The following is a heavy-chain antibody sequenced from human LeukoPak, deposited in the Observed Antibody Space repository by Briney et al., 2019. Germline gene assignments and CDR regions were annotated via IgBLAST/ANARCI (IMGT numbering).Heavy chain of an antibody. CDR1: GFTFSSYW. CDR2: IKQDGSEK. J-gene: IGHJ3*02. CDR3: ARDRYCSGGSCPPAPI. D-gene: IGHD2-15*01. V-gene: IGHV3-7*03. Sequence: GGSLRLSCAAFGFTFSSYWMSWVRQAPGKGLEWVANIKQDGSEKYYVDSVKGRFTISRDNAKNSLYLQMNSLRAEDTAVYYCARDRYCSGGSCPPAPIWGRGTMVTVSS.